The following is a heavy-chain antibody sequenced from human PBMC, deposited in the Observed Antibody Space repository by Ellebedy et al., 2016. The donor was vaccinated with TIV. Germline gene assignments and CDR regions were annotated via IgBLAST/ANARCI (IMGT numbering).Heavy chain of an antibody. CDR2: IIPNGYTT. D-gene: IGHD3/OR15-3a*01. J-gene: IGHJ2*01. CDR3: VKKSIAGTGNWYFDV. V-gene: IGHV3-64D*06. CDR1: GFTFASST. Sequence: GGSLRLSCSASGFTFASSTMHWVRQAPGKTLEYVSAIIPNGYTTYYADSVKGRFTISRDNPKSALYLEMSSLRTEDTAVYYCVKKSIAGTGNWYFDVWGRGTLVAVSS.